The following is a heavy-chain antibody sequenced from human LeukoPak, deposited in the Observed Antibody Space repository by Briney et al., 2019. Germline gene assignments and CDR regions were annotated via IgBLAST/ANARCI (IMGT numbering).Heavy chain of an antibody. CDR3: ARDLKEAAAGTVDY. Sequence: ASVKVCCKASGYTFTGYYMHWVRQAPGQGLEWMGWINPNSGGTNYAQKFQGRVTMTRDTSISTAYMELSRLRSDDTAEYYCARDLKEAAAGTVDYWGQGTLVTVSS. D-gene: IGHD6-13*01. CDR1: GYTFTGYY. CDR2: INPNSGGT. V-gene: IGHV1-2*02. J-gene: IGHJ4*02.